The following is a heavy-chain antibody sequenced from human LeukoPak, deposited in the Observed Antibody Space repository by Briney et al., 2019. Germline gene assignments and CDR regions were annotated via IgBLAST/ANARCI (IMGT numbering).Heavy chain of an antibody. V-gene: IGHV4-34*01. Sequence: SETLSLTCAVYGGSFSGYYWSWIRQPPGKGLEWIGEINHSGSTNCNPSLKSRVTISVDTSKNQFSLKLSSVTAADTAVYYCARGSEDIVVVPAARNYYFDYWGQGTLVTVSS. D-gene: IGHD2-2*01. CDR3: ARGSEDIVVVPAARNYYFDY. CDR1: GGSFSGYY. J-gene: IGHJ4*02. CDR2: INHSGST.